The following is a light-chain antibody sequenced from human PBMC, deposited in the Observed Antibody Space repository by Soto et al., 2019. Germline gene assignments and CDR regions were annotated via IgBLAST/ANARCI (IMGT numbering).Light chain of an antibody. CDR1: QSISSW. J-gene: IGKJ2*01. Sequence: DIQMTQSPSTLSASVGDRVTITCRASQSISSWLAWYQQKPGKAPKFLIYDASSLESGVPSRFSGSGSGTEFTLTISSLQPDDFATYYCQQYNSYSPYTVGQGTKLEIK. CDR3: QQYNSYSPYT. V-gene: IGKV1-5*01. CDR2: DAS.